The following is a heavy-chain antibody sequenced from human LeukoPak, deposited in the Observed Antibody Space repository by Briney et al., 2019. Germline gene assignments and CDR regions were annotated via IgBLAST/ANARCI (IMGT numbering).Heavy chain of an antibody. CDR1: GYTFTNYW. Sequence: GESLKISCKGSGYTFTNYWIGWVRQMPGKGLEWMGTIYPGGSDTRYSPSFQGQVTISADKSISTAYLQWNSPKASGTAMYYCARPLHDYSKYWFDPWGQGTLVTVSS. V-gene: IGHV5-51*01. J-gene: IGHJ5*02. CDR2: IYPGGSDT. CDR3: ARPLHDYSKYWFDP. D-gene: IGHD4-11*01.